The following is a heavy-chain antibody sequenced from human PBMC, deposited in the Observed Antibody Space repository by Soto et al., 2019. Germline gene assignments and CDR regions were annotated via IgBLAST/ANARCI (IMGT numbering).Heavy chain of an antibody. D-gene: IGHD1-7*01. V-gene: IGHV4-34*01. J-gene: IGHJ6*02. Sequence: SETLSLTCAVYGGSFSGYYWSWIRQPPGKGLEWIGEINHSGSTNYNPSLKSRVTISVDTSKNQFSLKLSSVTAANTAVYYCARGDNWNYFTRYYYYGMDVWGQGTTVTVSS. CDR2: INHSGST. CDR1: GGSFSGYY. CDR3: ARGDNWNYFTRYYYYGMDV.